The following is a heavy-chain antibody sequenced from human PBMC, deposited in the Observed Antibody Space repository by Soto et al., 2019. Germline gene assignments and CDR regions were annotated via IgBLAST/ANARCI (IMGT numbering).Heavy chain of an antibody. CDR2: IYSGGST. D-gene: IGHD2-15*01. Sequence: PGGPLRLSCAASGFTVSSNYMSRVRQAPGKGLEWVSVIYSGGSTYFADSVKDRFSISRDNSKNTLHLQMNSLRAEDTAVYYCAREGRPWGQGTLVTVSS. V-gene: IGHV3-66*01. J-gene: IGHJ5*02. CDR3: AREGRP. CDR1: GFTVSSNY.